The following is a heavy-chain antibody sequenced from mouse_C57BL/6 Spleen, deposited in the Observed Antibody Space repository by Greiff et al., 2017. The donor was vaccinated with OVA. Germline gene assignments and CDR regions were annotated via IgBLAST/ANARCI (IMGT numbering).Heavy chain of an antibody. Sequence: VKLMESGPELVKPGASVKISCKASGYAFSSSWMNWVKQRPGKGLEWIGRIYPGDGDTNYNGKFKGKATLTADKSSSTAYMQLSSLTSEDSAVYFCAREGGYYGSSYWYFDVWGTGTTVTVSS. D-gene: IGHD1-1*01. J-gene: IGHJ1*03. CDR2: IYPGDGDT. CDR3: AREGGYYGSSYWYFDV. CDR1: GYAFSSSW. V-gene: IGHV1-82*01.